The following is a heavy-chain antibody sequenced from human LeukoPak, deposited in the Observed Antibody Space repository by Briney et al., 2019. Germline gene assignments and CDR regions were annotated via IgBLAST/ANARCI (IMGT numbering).Heavy chain of an antibody. V-gene: IGHV3-20*04. J-gene: IGHJ4*02. CDR3: ARVWAWGSGNYFDY. CDR2: LNWNGDNT. Sequence: GGSLRLSCAASGFTFEDYGMTWVRQAPGRGLEWVSGLNWNGDNTGYADSVKGRFTISRDNAKRSLYLQVNSLRAEDTAFYYCARVWAWGSGNYFDYWGQGTLVTVSS. CDR1: GFTFEDYG. D-gene: IGHD7-27*01.